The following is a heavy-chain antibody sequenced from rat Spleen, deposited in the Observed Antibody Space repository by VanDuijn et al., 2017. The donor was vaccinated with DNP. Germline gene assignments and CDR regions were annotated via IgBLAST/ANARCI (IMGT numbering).Heavy chain of an antibody. CDR2: IWSNGNT. D-gene: IGHD1-2*01. V-gene: IGHV2-47*01. CDR1: GLSLTSNS. J-gene: IGHJ3*01. CDR3: ARSPETSYIYFPWAY. Sequence: QVQLKESGPGLVQPSQTLSLTCTVSGLSLTSNSVSWIRQPPGKGLEWMGVIWSNGNTDYNSALKSRLSISRDTSKSRVFLKMNGLQTEDTATYYCARSPETSYIYFPWAYWGQGTLVIVSS.